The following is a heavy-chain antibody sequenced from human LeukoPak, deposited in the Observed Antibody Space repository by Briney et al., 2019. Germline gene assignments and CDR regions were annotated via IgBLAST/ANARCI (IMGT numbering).Heavy chain of an antibody. D-gene: IGHD3-22*01. J-gene: IGHJ4*02. V-gene: IGHV4-59*01. Sequence: SETLSLTCTVSGGSISSYYWSWIRPPPGKGMEWIRYIYYSGSTNYNPSLESRVTISVDTSKNQFSLKLSSVTAADTAVYYCARDSYDSSGDYWGQGTLVTVSS. CDR3: ARDSYDSSGDY. CDR1: GGSISSYY. CDR2: IYYSGST.